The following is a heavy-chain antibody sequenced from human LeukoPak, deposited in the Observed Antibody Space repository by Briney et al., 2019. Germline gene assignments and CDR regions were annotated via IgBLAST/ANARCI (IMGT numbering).Heavy chain of an antibody. Sequence: GGSLRLSCAASGFTFDDYAMHWVRQAPGKGLEWVSGISWNSGSIGYADSVKGRFTISRDNAKNSLYLQMNSLRAEDTALYYCAKDMAMTTVTSGAFDIWGQGTMVTVSS. CDR3: AKDMAMTTVTSGAFDI. CDR1: GFTFDDYA. CDR2: ISWNSGSI. D-gene: IGHD4-17*01. J-gene: IGHJ3*02. V-gene: IGHV3-9*01.